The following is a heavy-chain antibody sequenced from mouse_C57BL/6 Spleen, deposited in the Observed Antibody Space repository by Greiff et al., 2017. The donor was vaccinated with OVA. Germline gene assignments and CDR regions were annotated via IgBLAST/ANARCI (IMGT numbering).Heavy chain of an antibody. J-gene: IGHJ1*03. D-gene: IGHD2-1*01. CDR3: DLYYGNSYWYFDV. CDR1: GYTFTDYY. V-gene: IGHV1-26*01. CDR2: INPNNGGT. Sequence: VQLQQSGPELVKPGASVKISCKASGYTFTDYYMNWVKQSHGKSLEWIGDINPNNGGTGYNQKFKGKATLTVDKSSSTAYMELRSLTSEDSAVYYCDLYYGNSYWYFDVWGTGTTVTVSS.